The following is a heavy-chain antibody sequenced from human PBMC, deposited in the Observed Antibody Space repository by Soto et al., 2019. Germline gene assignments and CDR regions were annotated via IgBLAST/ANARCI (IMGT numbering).Heavy chain of an antibody. D-gene: IGHD6-25*01. CDR1: GGSIASGSYY. Sequence: QVQLQESGPGLLKPSETLSLTCTVSGGSIASGSYYWAWIRQPPGKGLGWIGYIYQSGAATYNASLKSRVTISVDKSKNQFFLKVNSVTAADTAVYFCARDSSGRHDYWGQGTLVTVSS. CDR2: IYQSGAA. J-gene: IGHJ4*02. V-gene: IGHV4-61*01. CDR3: ARDSSGRHDY.